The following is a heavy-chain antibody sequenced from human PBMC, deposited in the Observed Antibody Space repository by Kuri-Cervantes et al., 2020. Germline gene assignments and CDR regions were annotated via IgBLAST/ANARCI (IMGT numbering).Heavy chain of an antibody. CDR3: ARGSRPYYYGSSGYSYYFDY. J-gene: IGHJ4*02. CDR1: GGSFSGYY. D-gene: IGHD3-22*01. CDR2: INHSGST. Sequence: SETLSLTCAVYGGSFSGYYWSWIRQPPGKGLEWIGEINHSGSTNYNPSLKSRVTISVDTSKNQFSLKLSSVTAADTAVYYCARGSRPYYYGSSGYSYYFDYWGQGTLVTVSS. V-gene: IGHV4-34*01.